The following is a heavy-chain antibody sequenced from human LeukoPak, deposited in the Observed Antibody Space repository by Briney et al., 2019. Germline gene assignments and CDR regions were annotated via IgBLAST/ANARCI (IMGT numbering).Heavy chain of an antibody. CDR3: ARGRYDSSGYRVDY. V-gene: IGHV3-23*01. J-gene: IGHJ4*02. Sequence: GGTLRLSCAASGFSFSSYGMSWVRQAPGKGLEWISAITGSGGTTYYADSVEGRFTISRDNAKNSLYLQMNSLRAEDTAVYYCARGRYDSSGYRVDYWGQGTLVTVSS. D-gene: IGHD3-22*01. CDR2: ITGSGGTT. CDR1: GFSFSSYG.